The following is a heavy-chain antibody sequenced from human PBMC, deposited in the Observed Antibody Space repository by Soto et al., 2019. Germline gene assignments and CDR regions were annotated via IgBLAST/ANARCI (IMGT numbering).Heavy chain of an antibody. Sequence: GASVKVSCKASGYTLTGYYMHWVRQAPGQGLEWMGWINPNSGGTNYAQKFQGWVTMTRDTSISTAYMELSRLRSDDTAVYYCARGTNGTLNWFDPWGQGTLVTVSS. V-gene: IGHV1-2*04. CDR3: ARGTNGTLNWFDP. D-gene: IGHD2-8*01. J-gene: IGHJ5*02. CDR2: INPNSGGT. CDR1: GYTLTGYY.